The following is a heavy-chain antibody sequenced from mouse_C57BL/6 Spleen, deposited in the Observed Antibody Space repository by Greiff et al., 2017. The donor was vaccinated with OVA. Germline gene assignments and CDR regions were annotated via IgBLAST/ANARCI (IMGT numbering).Heavy chain of an antibody. V-gene: IGHV5-16*01. CDR2: INYDGSST. CDR3: AREYYSNYVSYFDV. J-gene: IGHJ1*03. Sequence: DVQLVESEGGLVQPGSSMKLSCTASGFTFSDYYMAWVRQVPEKGLEWVANINYDGSSTYYLDSLKSRFIISRDNAKNILYLQMSSLKSEDTATYYCAREYYSNYVSYFDVWGTGTTVTVSS. CDR1: GFTFSDYY. D-gene: IGHD2-5*01.